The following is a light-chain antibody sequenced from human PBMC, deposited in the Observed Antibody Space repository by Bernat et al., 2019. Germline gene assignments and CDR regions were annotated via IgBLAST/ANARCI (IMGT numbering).Light chain of an antibody. CDR3: MQGTHGPLA. Sequence: DVVMTQSPLSLPVTLGQPASISCIPRQSLVYTDGNTYLSWFHQRPGPSPRRLLYQVSNGDFGVPDRFSGRGSGPDFTLKISSVEAEDVGGYFCMQGTHGPLAFGGGTKVEIK. J-gene: IGKJ4*01. V-gene: IGKV2-30*01. CDR2: QVS. CDR1: QSLVYTDGNTY.